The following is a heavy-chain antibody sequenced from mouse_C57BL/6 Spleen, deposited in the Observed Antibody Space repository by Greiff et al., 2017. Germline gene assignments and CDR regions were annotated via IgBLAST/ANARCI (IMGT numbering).Heavy chain of an antibody. Sequence: EVQLQQSGPELVKPLASVKIPCKSSGYTFTDYNMDWVKQSHGKSLEWTGDINPNNGGTIYNQTFKGKATLTVDKSYSTAYMELRSLTSEDTAVYYCARNWDWYFDVWGTGTTVTVSS. V-gene: IGHV1-18*01. CDR1: GYTFTDYN. CDR3: ARNWDWYFDV. D-gene: IGHD4-1*01. J-gene: IGHJ1*03. CDR2: INPNNGGT.